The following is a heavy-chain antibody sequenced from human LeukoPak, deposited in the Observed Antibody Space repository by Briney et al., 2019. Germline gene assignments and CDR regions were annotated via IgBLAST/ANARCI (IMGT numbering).Heavy chain of an antibody. Sequence: ETLSLTCAVYGGSFSGYYWSWVRQAPGKGLEWVANIKQDGSEKYYVDSVKGRFTISRDNAKNSLYLQMNSLRAEDTAVYYCARDLWGVTYDAFDIWGQGTMVTVSS. CDR2: IKQDGSEK. CDR1: GGSFSGYY. J-gene: IGHJ3*02. V-gene: IGHV3-7*01. D-gene: IGHD3-16*01. CDR3: ARDLWGVTYDAFDI.